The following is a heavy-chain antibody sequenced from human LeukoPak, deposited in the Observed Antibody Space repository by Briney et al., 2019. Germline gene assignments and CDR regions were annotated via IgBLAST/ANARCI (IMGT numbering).Heavy chain of an antibody. CDR2: ISSSSSTI. J-gene: IGHJ4*02. CDR3: ASEYCSGGSCYSTGDY. D-gene: IGHD2-15*01. V-gene: IGHV3-11*04. Sequence: LSLTCTVSGYSISSGYYWGWIRQPPGKGLEWVSYISSSSSTIYYAGSVKGRFTISRDNAKNSLYLQMNSLRAEDTAVYYCASEYCSGGSCYSTGDYWGQGTLVTVSS. CDR1: GYSISSGYY.